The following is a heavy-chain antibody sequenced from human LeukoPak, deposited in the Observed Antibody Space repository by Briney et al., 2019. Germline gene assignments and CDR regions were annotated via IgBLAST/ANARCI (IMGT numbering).Heavy chain of an antibody. CDR2: IWYDGSSK. Sequence: GGSLRLSCAASGFTFSSYGMHWIRQAPGKGLEWVALIWYDGSSKHYADSVRGRFTTSRDNSKNTLYLQMNSLRAEDTAVYYCAGTDGYNYPYYFDYWGQGTLVTVSS. CDR3: AGTDGYNYPYYFDY. D-gene: IGHD5-24*01. V-gene: IGHV3-33*01. J-gene: IGHJ4*02. CDR1: GFTFSSYG.